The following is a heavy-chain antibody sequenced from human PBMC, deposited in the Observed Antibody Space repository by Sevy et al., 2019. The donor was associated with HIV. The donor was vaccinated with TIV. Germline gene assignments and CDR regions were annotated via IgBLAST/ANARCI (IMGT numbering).Heavy chain of an antibody. J-gene: IGHJ2*01. Sequence: GGSLRLSCAASGFTFNNYAMSWVRQAPGKGLGGKGLEWVSTIRGGGGGTNYADTVRGQFTISRDNSKNTPYLQVNSLRVEDTAVYYCAKHYIHDIADGWYFDLWGRGTLVTVSS. CDR2: IRGGGGGT. CDR1: GFTFNNYA. V-gene: IGHV3-23*01. CDR3: AKHYIHDIADGWYFDL. D-gene: IGHD6-13*01.